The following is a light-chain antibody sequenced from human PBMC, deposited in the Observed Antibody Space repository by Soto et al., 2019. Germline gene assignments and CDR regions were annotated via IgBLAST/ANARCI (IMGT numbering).Light chain of an antibody. CDR3: QQYNIRPLT. J-gene: IGKJ4*01. CDR2: GAS. V-gene: IGKV3-15*01. Sequence: EIVMTQSPATLPGVAGDRTTLXCKASQSVSSYLAWYQQKPGQAPRLLIDGASNRATGIPARFSGRGSGTDFTLTSSSLQSEDFAVYYCQQYNIRPLTFGGGTKVDI. CDR1: QSVSSY.